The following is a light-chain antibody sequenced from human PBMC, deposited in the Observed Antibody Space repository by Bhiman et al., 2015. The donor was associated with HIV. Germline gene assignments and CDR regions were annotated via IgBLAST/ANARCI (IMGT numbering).Light chain of an antibody. CDR3: CSFTGDTHLYV. V-gene: IGLV2-8*01. Sequence: QSALTQPLSASGSPGQSLTISCTGSRSDVGHSDFVSWYRQYPGKAPTIILYEVDKRPSGVPDRFSGSKFGNTASLTISELQTEDEADYYCCSFTGDTHLYVFGSGTTVTVL. J-gene: IGLJ1*01. CDR2: EVD. CDR1: RSDVGHSDF.